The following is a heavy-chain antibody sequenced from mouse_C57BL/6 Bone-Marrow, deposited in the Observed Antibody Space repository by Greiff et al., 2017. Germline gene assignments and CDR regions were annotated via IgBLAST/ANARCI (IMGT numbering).Heavy chain of an antibody. J-gene: IGHJ3*01. D-gene: IGHD2-3*01. CDR2: INPSSGYT. CDR1: GYTFTSYW. Sequence: QVQLQQSGAELAKPGASVKLSCKASGYTFTSYWMHWVKQRPGQGLEWIGYINPSSGYTKYNQKFKDKATLTADKSSSTAYMQLSSLTYEESAVYYCAQGDLCRGFAYWGQGTLVTVSA. CDR3: AQGDLCRGFAY. V-gene: IGHV1-7*01.